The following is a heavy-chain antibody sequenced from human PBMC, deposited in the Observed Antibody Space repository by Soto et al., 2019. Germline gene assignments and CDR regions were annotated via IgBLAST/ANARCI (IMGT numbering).Heavy chain of an antibody. CDR2: IYYSGST. CDR1: GGSISSSSYY. J-gene: IGHJ5*02. V-gene: IGHV4-39*01. CDR3: ARHSRILARPPPKNWFDP. Sequence: PSETLSLTCTVSGGSISSSSYYWGWIRQPPGKGLEWIGSIYYSGSTYYNPSLKSRVTISVDTSKNQFSLKLSSVTAADTAVYYCARHSRILARPPPKNWFDPWGQGTLVTVSS. D-gene: IGHD2-15*01.